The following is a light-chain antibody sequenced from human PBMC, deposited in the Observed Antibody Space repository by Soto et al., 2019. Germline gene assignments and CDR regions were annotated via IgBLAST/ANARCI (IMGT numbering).Light chain of an antibody. CDR2: GAS. CDR1: QRVGAD. V-gene: IGKV3-15*01. Sequence: EIVMTHSPATLSLYPLASATLSCRACQRVGADMVWYNQKPGRALRLRIYGASNRATGVPDRFSGSGAGTLFTLTISNLQSVDFAVYYCQQYLVWPRTFGQGTKVDI. CDR3: QQYLVWPRT. J-gene: IGKJ1*01.